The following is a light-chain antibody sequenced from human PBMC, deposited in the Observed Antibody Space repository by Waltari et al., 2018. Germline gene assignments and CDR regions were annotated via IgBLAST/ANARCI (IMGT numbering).Light chain of an antibody. Sequence: QSVLTQPPSVSAAPGQNVTISCSGSTSNIENKYVPWYQKFPGTAPKVLIYDNDKRPSGIPDRFSGAKSGTSATLGITGLQTGDEADYYCGTWDISLNSWVFGGWTKLTVL. CDR2: DND. V-gene: IGLV1-51*01. CDR1: TSNIENKY. CDR3: GTWDISLNSWV. J-gene: IGLJ3*02.